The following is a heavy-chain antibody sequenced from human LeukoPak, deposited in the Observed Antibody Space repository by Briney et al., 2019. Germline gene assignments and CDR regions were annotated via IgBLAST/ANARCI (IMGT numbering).Heavy chain of an antibody. CDR3: ARHDYGDYGRFDY. V-gene: IGHV3-23*01. Sequence: GGSLRLSCAASGFTFSSYAMSWVRQPPGKGLEWVSAISGSGGSTYYADSVKGRFTISRYNSKNTLYLQMNSLRAEDTAVYYCARHDYGDYGRFDYWGQGTLVTVSS. J-gene: IGHJ4*02. CDR2: ISGSGGST. CDR1: GFTFSSYA. D-gene: IGHD4-17*01.